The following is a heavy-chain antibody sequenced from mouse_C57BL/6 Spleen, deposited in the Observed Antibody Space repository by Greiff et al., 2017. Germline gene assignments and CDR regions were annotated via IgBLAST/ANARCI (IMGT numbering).Heavy chain of an antibody. V-gene: IGHV5-17*01. CDR1: GFTFSDYG. J-gene: IGHJ1*03. Sequence: EVKLVESGGGLVKPGGSLKLSCAASGFTFSDYGMHWVRQAPETGLEWVAYISSGSSTIYYADTVKGRFTISRDNAKNTLFLQMTSLRSEDTAMYYCARGTGTWYFDVWGTGTTVTVSS. CDR3: ARGTGTWYFDV. CDR2: ISSGSSTI. D-gene: IGHD4-1*01.